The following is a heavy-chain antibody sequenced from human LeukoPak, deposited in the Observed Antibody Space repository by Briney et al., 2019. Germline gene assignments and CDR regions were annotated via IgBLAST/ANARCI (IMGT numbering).Heavy chain of an antibody. D-gene: IGHD3-22*01. J-gene: IGHJ3*02. V-gene: IGHV4-31*03. CDR1: GGSISSGGYY. CDR3: ARVENVIYYDSRAGAFDI. CDR2: IYYSGST. Sequence: PSETLSLTCTVSGGSISSGGYYWSWIRQHPGKGLGRIGYIYYSGSTYYNPSLKSRVTISVDTSKNQFSLKLSSVTATDTAVYYCARVENVIYYDSRAGAFDIWGQGTMVTVSS.